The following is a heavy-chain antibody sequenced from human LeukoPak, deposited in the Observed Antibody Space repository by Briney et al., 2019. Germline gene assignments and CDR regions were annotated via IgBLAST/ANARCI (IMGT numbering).Heavy chain of an antibody. CDR1: GFTFSSYA. D-gene: IGHD1-14*01. V-gene: IGHV3-30*04. CDR2: ISYDGSNK. J-gene: IGHJ5*02. Sequence: GGSLRLSCAASGFTFSSYAMHWVRQAPGKGLEWVAVISYDGSNKYYADSVKGRFTISRDNSKNTLYLQMNSLRPEDTAVYYCARGDKQLLFNRNKGGFDPWGQGALVTVSS. CDR3: ARGDKQLLFNRNKGGFDP.